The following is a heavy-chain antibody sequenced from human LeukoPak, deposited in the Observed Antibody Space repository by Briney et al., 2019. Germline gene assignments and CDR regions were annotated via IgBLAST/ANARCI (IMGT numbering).Heavy chain of an antibody. CDR3: ARALVDGYKELGY. J-gene: IGHJ4*02. D-gene: IGHD5-24*01. V-gene: IGHV1-18*01. CDR2: ISTYNDKT. Sequence: ASVKVSCKASGYTFTSYGISWVRQAPGQGLEWMGWISTYNDKTNYAQKLQGRVTMTTDTSTSTAYMELRSLRSDDTAVYYCARALVDGYKELGYWGQGTLVTVSS. CDR1: GYTFTSYG.